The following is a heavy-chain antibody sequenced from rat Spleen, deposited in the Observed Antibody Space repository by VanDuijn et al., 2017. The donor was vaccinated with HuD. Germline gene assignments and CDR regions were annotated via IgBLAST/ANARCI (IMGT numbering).Heavy chain of an antibody. D-gene: IGHD1-10*01. J-gene: IGHJ2*01. CDR2: INSAGTT. CDR3: ARDNNYFDY. V-gene: IGHV3-3*01. CDR1: GYSITSSYR. Sequence: EVQLQESGPGLVKPSQSLSLTCSVTGYSITSSYRWNWIRKFPGNKLQWMGFINSAGTTNYNPSLKSRISITRDTSKNQFFLQVNSVTTEDTATYYCARDNNYFDYWGQGVMVTVSS.